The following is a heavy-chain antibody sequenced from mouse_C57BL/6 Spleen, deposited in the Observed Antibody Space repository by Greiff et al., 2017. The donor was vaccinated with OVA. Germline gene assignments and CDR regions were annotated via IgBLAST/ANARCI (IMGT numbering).Heavy chain of an antibody. D-gene: IGHD4-1*01. Sequence: QVQLKESGAELARPGASVKLSCKASGYTFTSYGISWVKQRTGQGLEWIGEIYPRSGNTYYNEKFKGKATLTADKSSSTAYMELRSLTSEDSAVYFCARLELTGTPYYFDYWGQGTTLTVSS. CDR3: ARLELTGTPYYFDY. CDR2: IYPRSGNT. J-gene: IGHJ2*01. V-gene: IGHV1-81*01. CDR1: GYTFTSYG.